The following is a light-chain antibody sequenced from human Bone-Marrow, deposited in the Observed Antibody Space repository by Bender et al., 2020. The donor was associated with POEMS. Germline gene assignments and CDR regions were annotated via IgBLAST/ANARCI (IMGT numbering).Light chain of an antibody. J-gene: IGLJ2*01. CDR2: KDT. V-gene: IGLV3-25*03. Sequence: SYELTQPPSVSVSPGQTARITCSGDALPKQYACWYQQRPGQAPFLVIYKDTERPSGIPERFSGSSSGTTVTLTISGVQAEDEADYYCQSADSSDTYVVFGGGTKLSVL. CDR3: QSADSSDTYVV. CDR1: ALPKQY.